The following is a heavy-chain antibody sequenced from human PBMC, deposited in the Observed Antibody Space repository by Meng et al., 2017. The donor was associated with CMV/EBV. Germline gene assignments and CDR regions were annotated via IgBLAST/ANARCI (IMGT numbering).Heavy chain of an antibody. CDR2: ISSSSSYI. J-gene: IGHJ4*02. V-gene: IGHV3-21*01. CDR1: GFTFSSYS. Sequence: GESLKISCAASGFTFSSYSMNWVRQAPGKGLEWVSSISSSSSYIYYADSVKGRFTISRDNAKNSLYLQMNSLRAEDTAVYYCARDHADYYDSSGFDHWGQGTLVTVSS. CDR3: ARDHADYYDSSGFDH. D-gene: IGHD3-22*01.